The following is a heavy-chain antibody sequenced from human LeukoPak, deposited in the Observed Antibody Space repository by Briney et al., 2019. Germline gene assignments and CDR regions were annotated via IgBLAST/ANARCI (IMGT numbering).Heavy chain of an antibody. J-gene: IGHJ3*02. V-gene: IGHV4-39*01. CDR2: IYYSGST. Sequence: SETLSLTCTVSGGSISSSSYYWGWIRQPPGKGLEWIGSIYYSGSTYYNPSLKSRVTISVDTSKNQFSLKLSSVTAADTAVHYCASDPEMATIVGPPGVAFDIWGQGTMVTVSS. CDR1: GGSISSSSYY. CDR3: ASDPEMATIVGPPGVAFDI. D-gene: IGHD5-24*01.